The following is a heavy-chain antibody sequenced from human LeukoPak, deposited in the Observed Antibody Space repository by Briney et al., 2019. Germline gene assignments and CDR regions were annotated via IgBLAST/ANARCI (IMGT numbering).Heavy chain of an antibody. D-gene: IGHD6-13*01. V-gene: IGHV3-30*18. J-gene: IGHJ4*02. CDR3: AKDRGSSWFRVVYYFDY. CDR2: ISYDGSKK. CDR1: GFTFSSYG. Sequence: GGSLRLSCAASGFTFSSYGMHWVRQAPGKGLEWVAVISYDGSKKYYADSVKGRFTISRDNSKNTLYLQMNSLRAEDTAVYYCAKDRGSSWFRVVYYFDYWGQGTLVTVSS.